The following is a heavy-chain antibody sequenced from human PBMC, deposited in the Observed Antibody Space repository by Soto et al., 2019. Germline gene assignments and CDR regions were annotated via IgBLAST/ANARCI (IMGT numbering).Heavy chain of an antibody. J-gene: IGHJ4*02. CDR3: AKENCIQGGCYSIDY. D-gene: IGHD2-15*01. Sequence: SETLSLTCTVSGYSISSGYHWAWIRQPPGKGLEWIGSIYHSGTTFYNPSLKNQVIISVDTSKNRFSLQLTSVTAADTAIYYCAKENCIQGGCYSIDYWGQGTLVTVS. CDR2: IYHSGTT. V-gene: IGHV4-38-2*02. CDR1: GYSISSGYH.